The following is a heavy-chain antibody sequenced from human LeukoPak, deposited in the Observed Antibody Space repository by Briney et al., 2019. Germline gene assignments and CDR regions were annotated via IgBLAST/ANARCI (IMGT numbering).Heavy chain of an antibody. CDR1: GGSFSGYY. CDR3: AVDYDYVWGSYRSLDY. D-gene: IGHD3-16*02. J-gene: IGHJ4*02. CDR2: INHSGST. V-gene: IGHV4-34*01. Sequence: KPSETLSLTCAVYGGSFSGYYWSWIRQPPGKGLEWIGEINHSGSTNYNPSLKSRVTISVDTSKNQFSLKLSSVTAADTAVYYCAVDYDYVWGSYRSLDYWGQGTLVTVSS.